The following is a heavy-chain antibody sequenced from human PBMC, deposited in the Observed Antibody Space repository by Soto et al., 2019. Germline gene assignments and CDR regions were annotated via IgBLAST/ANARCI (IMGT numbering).Heavy chain of an antibody. V-gene: IGHV4-4*02. CDR3: ARMRGGGSRFDY. D-gene: IGHD2-15*01. Sequence: SETLSLTCAVSSGSISRSNWLIWVRQPPGKGLEWIGEIYHSGSTNYNPSLKSRVTISVDKSKNQFSLKLSSVTAADTAVYYCARMRGGGSRFDYWGQGTLVTV. J-gene: IGHJ4*02. CDR2: IYHSGST. CDR1: SGSISRSNW.